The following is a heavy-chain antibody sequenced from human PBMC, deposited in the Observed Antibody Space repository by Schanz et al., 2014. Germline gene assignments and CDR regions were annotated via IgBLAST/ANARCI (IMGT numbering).Heavy chain of an antibody. CDR3: AKGRFGELSAFDI. CDR1: GFTFSSYA. V-gene: IGHV3-23*01. CDR2: ISGSGGST. D-gene: IGHD3-10*01. J-gene: IGHJ3*02. Sequence: EVHLLESGGGLVQPGGSLRLSCAASGFTFSSYAMSWVRQAPGKGLEWVSAISGSGGSTYYADSVKGRFTISRDNSKNTLYLQMNSLRAEDTAVYYCAKGRFGELSAFDIWGQGTMVTDSS.